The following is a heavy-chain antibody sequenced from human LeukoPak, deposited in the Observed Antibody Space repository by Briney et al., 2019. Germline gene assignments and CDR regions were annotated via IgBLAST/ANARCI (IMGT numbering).Heavy chain of an antibody. CDR2: INAGNGNT. Sequence: ASVKVSCKASGYTFTSYAMHWVRQAPGQRLEWMGGINAGNGNTKYSQKFQGRVTITRDTSASTAYMELSSLRSEDTAVYYCARGPSSPSPYYYYGMDVWGQGTTVTVSS. D-gene: IGHD6-6*01. CDR3: ARGPSSPSPYYYYGMDV. J-gene: IGHJ6*02. CDR1: GYTFTSYA. V-gene: IGHV1-3*01.